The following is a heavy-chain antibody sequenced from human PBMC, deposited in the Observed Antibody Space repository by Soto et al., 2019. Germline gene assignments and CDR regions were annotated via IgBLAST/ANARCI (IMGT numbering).Heavy chain of an antibody. Sequence: SVKVSCKASGGTFSSYAISWVRQAPGQGLEWMGGIIPIFGTANYAQKFQGRVTITADESTSTAYMELSSLRSEGTAVYYCASAYCXSTSCYKGNYYYYDMDVWGQGTTVTVSS. V-gene: IGHV1-69*13. D-gene: IGHD2-2*01. J-gene: IGHJ6*02. CDR3: ASAYCXSTSCYKGNYYYYDMDV. CDR1: GGTFSSYA. CDR2: IIPIFGTA.